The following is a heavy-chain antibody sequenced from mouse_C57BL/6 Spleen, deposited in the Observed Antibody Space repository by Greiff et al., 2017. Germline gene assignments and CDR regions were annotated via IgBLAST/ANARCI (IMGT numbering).Heavy chain of an antibody. D-gene: IGHD1-1*01. J-gene: IGHJ2*01. CDR3: ARGTYYYGNYFDY. Sequence: EVKLMESEGGLVQPGSSMKLSCTASGFTFSDYYMAWVRQVPEKGLEWVANINYDGRSTYYLDSLKVRFIISRDNAKNILYLQMSSLKSEDTATYYCARGTYYYGNYFDYWGQGTTLTVSS. V-gene: IGHV5-16*01. CDR2: INYDGRST. CDR1: GFTFSDYY.